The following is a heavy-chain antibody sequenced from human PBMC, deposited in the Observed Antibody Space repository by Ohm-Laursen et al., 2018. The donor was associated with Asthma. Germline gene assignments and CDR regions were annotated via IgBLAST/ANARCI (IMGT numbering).Heavy chain of an antibody. V-gene: IGHV3-33*01. J-gene: IGHJ3*02. CDR1: GFTFSSYG. CDR2: IWYDGSNK. CDR3: ARDSRLYAFDI. Sequence: SLRLSCTASGFTFSSYGMRWVRQAPGKGLEWVAVIWYDGSNKYYADSVKGRFTISRDNSKNTLYLQMNSLRAEDTAVYYCARDSRLYAFDIWGQGTMVTVSS.